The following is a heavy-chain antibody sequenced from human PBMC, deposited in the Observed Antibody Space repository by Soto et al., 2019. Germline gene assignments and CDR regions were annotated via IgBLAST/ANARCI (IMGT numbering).Heavy chain of an antibody. D-gene: IGHD3-3*01. J-gene: IGHJ5*02. V-gene: IGHV4-34*01. Sequence: QVQLQQWGAGLLKPSETLSLTCAVYGGSFSGYYWSWIRQPPGKGLEWIGEINHSGSTNYNPSLKCRVTISVDTSKNQFSLKLSSVTAADTAVYYCARGSYDFWSGYLGWFDPWGQGTLVTVSS. CDR3: ARGSYDFWSGYLGWFDP. CDR2: INHSGST. CDR1: GGSFSGYY.